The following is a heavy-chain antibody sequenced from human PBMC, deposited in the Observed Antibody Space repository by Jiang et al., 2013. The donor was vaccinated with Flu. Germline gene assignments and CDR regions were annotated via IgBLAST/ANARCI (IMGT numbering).Heavy chain of an antibody. D-gene: IGHD5-12*01. Sequence: QTLSLTCAISGDSVSSNSAAWNWIRQSPSRGLEWLGRTYYRSKWYNDYAVSVKSRITINPDTSKNQFSLQLNSVTPEDTAVYYCAREVATIQSNYYYGMDVWGQGTTVTVSS. CDR3: AREVATIQSNYYYGMDV. CDR1: GDSVSSNSAA. V-gene: IGHV6-1*01. CDR2: TYYRSKWYN. J-gene: IGHJ6*02.